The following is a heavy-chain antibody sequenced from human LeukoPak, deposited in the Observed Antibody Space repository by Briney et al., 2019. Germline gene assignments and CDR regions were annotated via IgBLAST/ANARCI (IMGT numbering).Heavy chain of an antibody. D-gene: IGHD4-11*01. J-gene: IGHJ5*02. CDR3: AKGPMTKLDP. V-gene: IGHV3-53*01. Sequence: QPGGSLRLSCAASGFTVSSNYMSWVRQAPGKGLEWVSVIYSGGSTYYADSVKGRFTISRDNSKSTLYIQMNSLRAEDTAVYYCAKGPMTKLDPWGQGTLVTVSS. CDR1: GFTVSSNY. CDR2: IYSGGST.